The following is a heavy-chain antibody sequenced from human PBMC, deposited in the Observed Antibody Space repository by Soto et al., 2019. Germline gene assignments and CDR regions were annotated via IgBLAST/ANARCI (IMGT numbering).Heavy chain of an antibody. D-gene: IGHD1-1*01. CDR3: AREQVEDAFDI. V-gene: IGHV3-7*05. Sequence: EVQLVESGGGLVQPGGSLRLSCAASGFTFSSYGMSWVRQAPGKGLEWVANIKQDGSEKYYVASVKGRFTTSRDNAKNSLYLQMNSLRAEDTAVYYCAREQVEDAFDIWGQGTMVTVSS. J-gene: IGHJ3*02. CDR1: GFTFSSYG. CDR2: IKQDGSEK.